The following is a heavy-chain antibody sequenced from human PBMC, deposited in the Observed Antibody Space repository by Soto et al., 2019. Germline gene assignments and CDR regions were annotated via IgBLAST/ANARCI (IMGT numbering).Heavy chain of an antibody. Sequence: SETLSLTCTVSGGSISSYYWSWIRQPPGKGLEWIGYIYYSGSTNYNPSLKSRVTISVDTSKNQFSLKLSSVTAADTAVYYCARGDPFDYWGQGTRVTVSS. CDR1: GGSISSYY. CDR2: IYYSGST. CDR3: ARGDPFDY. J-gene: IGHJ4*02. V-gene: IGHV4-59*01.